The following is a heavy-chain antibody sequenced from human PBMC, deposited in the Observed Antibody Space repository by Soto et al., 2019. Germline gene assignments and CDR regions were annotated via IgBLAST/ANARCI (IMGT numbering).Heavy chain of an antibody. CDR2: IRNDGSNE. Sequence: PGGSLRLSCAASGFTFNNYGMHWVRQAPGKGLAWVAVIRNDGSNEYYADSVKGLFTISRDNPKHTLYLQMNSLRAEDTAVYYCAKGPAGGDTHRSADYWGQGALVTVSS. J-gene: IGHJ4*02. CDR3: AKGPAGGDTHRSADY. CDR1: GFTFNNYG. V-gene: IGHV3-30*18. D-gene: IGHD3-16*01.